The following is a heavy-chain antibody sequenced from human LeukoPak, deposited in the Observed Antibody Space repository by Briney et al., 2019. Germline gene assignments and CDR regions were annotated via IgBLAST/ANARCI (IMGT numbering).Heavy chain of an antibody. Sequence: PGGSLRLSCAASGFTFSSYAMSWVRQAPGKGLEWVSGISSSGDRTYYADSVKGRFTISRDNLKNVLYLQMNSLKVEDTALYYCARGLFLSGYLDAFDIWGQGTVVTVSS. V-gene: IGHV3-23*01. J-gene: IGHJ3*02. CDR2: ISSSGDRT. CDR1: GFTFSSYA. D-gene: IGHD3-22*01. CDR3: ARGLFLSGYLDAFDI.